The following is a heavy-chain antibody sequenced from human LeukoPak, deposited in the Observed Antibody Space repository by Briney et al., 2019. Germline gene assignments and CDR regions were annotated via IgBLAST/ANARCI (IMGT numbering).Heavy chain of an antibody. J-gene: IGHJ4*02. CDR1: GFTFDDYA. CDR2: ISWNSGSM. V-gene: IGHV3-9*01. Sequence: PGRSLRLSCAASGFTFDDYAMHWVRQAPGKGLEWVSGISWNSGSMGYADSVKGRFTISRDNAKNSLYLQMNSLRAEDTALYYCAKDAHSSGWYYFDYWGQGTLVTVSS. CDR3: AKDAHSSGWYYFDY. D-gene: IGHD6-19*01.